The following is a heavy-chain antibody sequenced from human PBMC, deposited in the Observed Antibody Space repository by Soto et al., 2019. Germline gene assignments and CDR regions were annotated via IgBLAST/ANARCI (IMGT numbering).Heavy chain of an antibody. D-gene: IGHD2-15*01. CDR2: IYPGDSDT. V-gene: IGHV5-51*01. CDR3: ARQECSGGSCYDYYYYGMDV. CDR1: GYSFTSYW. Sequence: PGESLKISCKGSGYSFTSYWIGWVRQMPGKGLEWMGIIYPGDSDTRYSPSFQGQVTISADKSISTAYLQWSSLKASDTAMYYCARQECSGGSCYDYYYYGMDVWGQGTTVTVSS. J-gene: IGHJ6*02.